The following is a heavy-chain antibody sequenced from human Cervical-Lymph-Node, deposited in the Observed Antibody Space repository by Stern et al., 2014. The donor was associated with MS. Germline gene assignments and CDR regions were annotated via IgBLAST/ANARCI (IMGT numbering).Heavy chain of an antibody. Sequence: VQLVESGAEVKKPGASVKVSCKASGYTFTNYAISWVRQAPGQGLEWMGWIGTNLGNTNCAQRFQGRVTLATDTSKSTVYMELRSLRSDDTAMYYCRAGADAFDVWGQGTMVTVSS. V-gene: IGHV1-18*01. J-gene: IGHJ3*01. D-gene: IGHD6-13*01. CDR3: RAGADAFDV. CDR2: IGTNLGNT. CDR1: GYTFTNYA.